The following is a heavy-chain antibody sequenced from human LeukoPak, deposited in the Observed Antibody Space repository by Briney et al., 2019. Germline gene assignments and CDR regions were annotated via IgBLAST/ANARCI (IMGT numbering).Heavy chain of an antibody. CDR1: GFTFSDYY. V-gene: IGHV3-11*01. CDR3: ARDVRGRTPLKLGMKWFDP. D-gene: IGHD7-27*01. CDR2: ISNSGDTR. J-gene: IGHJ5*02. Sequence: PGGSLRLSCAASGFTFSDYYMGWIRQAPGKGLEWLAYISNSGDTRKYADSVTGRFTISRDNAKNSVFLQMNSLRAEDSGVYYCARDVRGRTPLKLGMKWFDPWGQGTRVTVSS.